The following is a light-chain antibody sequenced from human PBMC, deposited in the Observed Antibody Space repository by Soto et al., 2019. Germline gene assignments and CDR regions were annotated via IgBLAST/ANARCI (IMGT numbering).Light chain of an antibody. Sequence: SYELTQPPSVSVAPGKTARVACGGNNIGSKSVHWYQQKAGQAPVLVIYYDTDRPSGIPERFSGSNSGNTATLTMSRVEAGDEADYYCQVWDSSSNHPVFGGGTKLTVL. CDR3: QVWDSSSNHPV. J-gene: IGLJ3*02. CDR2: YDT. V-gene: IGLV3-21*04. CDR1: NIGSKS.